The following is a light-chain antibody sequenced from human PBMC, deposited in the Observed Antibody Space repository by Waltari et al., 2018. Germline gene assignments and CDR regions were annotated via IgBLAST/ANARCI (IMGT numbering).Light chain of an antibody. CDR2: DTS. CDR3: QQYGNTPRT. J-gene: IGKJ1*01. V-gene: IGKV3-20*01. CDR1: QSVSRNF. Sequence: EIVLTQSPGTLSLSPGERATPPCRPSQSVSRNFVAWYQQKPGQAPRLLIYDTSSRASGIPDRFSGSGSGTDFTLTISSLEPEDIGTFYCQQYGNTPRTFGQGTKVEIK.